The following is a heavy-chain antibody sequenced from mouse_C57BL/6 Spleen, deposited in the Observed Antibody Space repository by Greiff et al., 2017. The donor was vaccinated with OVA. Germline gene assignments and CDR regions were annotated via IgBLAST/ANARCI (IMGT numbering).Heavy chain of an antibody. V-gene: IGHV3-6*01. D-gene: IGHD1-1*01. CDR3: ARYHYGSLYYAMDY. CDR1: GYSITSGYY. J-gene: IGHJ4*01. CDR2: ISYDGSN. Sequence: ESGPGLVKPSQSLSLTCSVTGYSITSGYYWNWIRQFPGNKLEWMGYISYDGSNNYNPSLKNRISITRDTSKNQFFLKLNSVTTEDTATYYCARYHYGSLYYAMDYWGQGTSVTVSS.